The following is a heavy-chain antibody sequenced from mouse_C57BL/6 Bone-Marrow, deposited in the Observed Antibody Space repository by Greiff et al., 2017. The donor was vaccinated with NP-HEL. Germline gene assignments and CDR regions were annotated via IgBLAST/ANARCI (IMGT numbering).Heavy chain of an antibody. V-gene: IGHV1-52*01. J-gene: IGHJ4*01. CDR1: GYTFTSYW. CDR2: IDPSDSET. D-gene: IGHD2-4*01. CDR3: AREGITTDYYAMDY. Sequence: VKLQQPGAELVRPGSSVKLSCKASGYTFTSYWMHWVKQRPIQGLEWIGNIDPSDSETHYNQKFKDKATLTVDKSSSTAYMQLSSLTSEDSAVYYCAREGITTDYYAMDYWGQGTSVTVSS.